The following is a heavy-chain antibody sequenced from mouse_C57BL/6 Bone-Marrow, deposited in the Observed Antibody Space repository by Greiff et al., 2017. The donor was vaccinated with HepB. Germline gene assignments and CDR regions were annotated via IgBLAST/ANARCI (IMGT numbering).Heavy chain of an antibody. V-gene: IGHV1-4*01. D-gene: IGHD2-3*01. CDR2: INPSSGYT. Sequence: QVQLKQSGAELARPGASVTMSCKASGYTFTSYTMHWVKQRPGQGLEWIGYINPSSGYTKYNQKFKDKATLTADKSSSTAYMQLSSLTSEYSAVYYCARRMSYDCYFSYWYFDVWGTGTTVTVSS. CDR1: GYTFTSYT. J-gene: IGHJ1*03. CDR3: ARRMSYDCYFSYWYFDV.